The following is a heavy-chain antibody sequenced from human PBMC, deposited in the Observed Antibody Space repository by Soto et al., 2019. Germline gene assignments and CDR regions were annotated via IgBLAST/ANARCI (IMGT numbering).Heavy chain of an antibody. V-gene: IGHV3-23*01. Sequence: EVQLLESGGGMVQPGGSLRLSCAASGLTYSSNAMSWVRQAPGKGLEWVSTISDSGGSTYYADSVKGRFTISRDNSKNTLYLQMNSLRADDTAVYYCAKDESRVLVPDNWFDSWGQGTLVTVSS. CDR2: ISDSGGST. D-gene: IGHD2-8*02. CDR3: AKDESRVLVPDNWFDS. J-gene: IGHJ5*01. CDR1: GLTYSSNA.